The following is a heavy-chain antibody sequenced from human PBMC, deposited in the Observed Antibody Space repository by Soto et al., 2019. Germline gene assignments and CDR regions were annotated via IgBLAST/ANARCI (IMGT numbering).Heavy chain of an antibody. CDR2: IIPIVETP. CDR1: GGTFNSYD. D-gene: IGHD3-22*01. Sequence: QVQLVQSGAEVKKPGSSMKVSCKASGGTFNSYDINWVRQAPGQGLEWMGGIIPIVETPKYAQKFQGRVTITADESTNTVYMELSSLRSEDTAMYYCARLSRPNYYDTSGFFKGSWFDPWGQGTLVTVSS. V-gene: IGHV1-69*01. J-gene: IGHJ5*02. CDR3: ARLSRPNYYDTSGFFKGSWFDP.